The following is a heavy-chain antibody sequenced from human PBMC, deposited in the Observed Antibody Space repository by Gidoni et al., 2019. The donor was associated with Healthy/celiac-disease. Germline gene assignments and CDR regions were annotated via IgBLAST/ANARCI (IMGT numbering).Heavy chain of an antibody. CDR1: GGSISSGGYS. CDR2: IYHSGST. CDR3: ARVQRYSGSYWGGFDY. J-gene: IGHJ4*02. V-gene: IGHV4-30-2*01. D-gene: IGHD1-26*01. Sequence: QLQLQESGSGLVKPSQTLSLTCAVSGGSISSGGYSWSWIRQPPGKGLEWIGYIYHSGSTYYNPSLKSRVTISVDRSKNQFSLKLSSVTAADTAVYYCARVQRYSGSYWGGFDYWGQGTLVTVSS.